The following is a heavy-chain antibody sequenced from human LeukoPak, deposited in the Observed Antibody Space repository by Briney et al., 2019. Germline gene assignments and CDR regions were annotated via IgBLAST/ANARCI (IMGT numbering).Heavy chain of an antibody. CDR2: IIPIFGTA. Sequence: SVKVSCKASGGTFSSYAISWVRQAPGQGLEWMGRIIPIFGTANYAQKFQGRVTITTDESTSTAYMELSSLRSEDTAVYYCARSQEYYYYYYMDVWGKGTTVTVSS. V-gene: IGHV1-69*05. CDR1: GGTFSSYA. CDR3: ARSQEYYYYYYMDV. J-gene: IGHJ6*03.